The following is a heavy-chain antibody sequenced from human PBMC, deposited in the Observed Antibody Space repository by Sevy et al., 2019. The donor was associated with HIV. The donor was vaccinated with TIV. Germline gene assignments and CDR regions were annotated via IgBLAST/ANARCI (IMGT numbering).Heavy chain of an antibody. CDR1: GFTFIDYA. Sequence: GGSLRLSCADSGFTFIDYAMHWVRQAPGKGLEWVAVISDDGSKKYYADSVNGRFTISRDNSKNTLYLQMNSLRADDTAVYYCARGRVTSHYFDYWGQGTLVTVSS. V-gene: IGHV3-30*04. CDR2: ISDDGSKK. J-gene: IGHJ4*02. CDR3: ARGRVTSHYFDY. D-gene: IGHD2-21*02.